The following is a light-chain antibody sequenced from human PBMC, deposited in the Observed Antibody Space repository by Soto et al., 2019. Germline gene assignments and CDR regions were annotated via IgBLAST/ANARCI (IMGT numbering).Light chain of an antibody. J-gene: IGKJ5*01. Sequence: DIQLTQSPSFLSASVGDRVTITCRASQGISSYLAWYQQKPGKAPKLLIYAASTLQSGVPSRFSGSGSGTEFTLTIGSLQPDDFATYYCQQSYSTPITFGQGTRLEI. CDR1: QGISSY. CDR2: AAS. CDR3: QQSYSTPIT. V-gene: IGKV1-9*01.